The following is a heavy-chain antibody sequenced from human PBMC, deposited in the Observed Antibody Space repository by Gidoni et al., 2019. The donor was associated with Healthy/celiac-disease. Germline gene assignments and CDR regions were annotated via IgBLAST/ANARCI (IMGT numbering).Heavy chain of an antibody. Sequence: QLQLQESGPGLVKPSETLSLTCTVSGGSISSSSYYWGWIRQPPGKGLEWIGSIYYSGSTYYNPSLKSRVTISVDTSKNQFSLKLSSVTAADTAVYYCARHTYYYDSSGYRGDAFDIWGQGTMVTVSS. CDR3: ARHTYYYDSSGYRGDAFDI. D-gene: IGHD3-22*01. V-gene: IGHV4-39*01. CDR2: IYYSGST. J-gene: IGHJ3*02. CDR1: GGSISSSSYY.